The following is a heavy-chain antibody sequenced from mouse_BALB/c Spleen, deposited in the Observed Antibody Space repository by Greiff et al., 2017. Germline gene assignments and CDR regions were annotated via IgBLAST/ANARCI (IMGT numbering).Heavy chain of an antibody. CDR1: GFTFSSFG. V-gene: IGHV5-17*02. J-gene: IGHJ4*01. CDR2: ISSGSSTI. CDR3: ARGGQAMDY. Sequence: EVMLVESGGGLVQPGGSRKLSCAASGFTFSSFGMHWVRQAPEKGLEWVAYISSGSSTIYYADTVKGRFTISRDNPKNTLFLQMTSLRSEDTAMYYCARGGQAMDYWGQGTSVTVSS. D-gene: IGHD3-3*01.